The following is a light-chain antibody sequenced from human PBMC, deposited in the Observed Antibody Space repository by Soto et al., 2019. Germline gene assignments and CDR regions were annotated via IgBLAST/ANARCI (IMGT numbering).Light chain of an antibody. CDR3: QQYNDWPPT. V-gene: IGKV3D-15*01. J-gene: IGKJ5*01. CDR2: GAS. CDR1: QSVSSS. Sequence: EIVMTHSPATLSVSPGERATLSCRASQSVSSSLAWYQQKPGQAPRLLIYGASTRATGIPAKFSGSGSGTELTITISSLQSEDFELYYCQQYNDWPPTFGQGTRLEIK.